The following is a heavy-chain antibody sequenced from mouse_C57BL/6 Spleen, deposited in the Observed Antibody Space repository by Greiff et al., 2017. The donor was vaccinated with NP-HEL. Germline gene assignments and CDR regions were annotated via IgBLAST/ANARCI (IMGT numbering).Heavy chain of an antibody. CDR1: GFTFSSYA. CDR2: ISSGGDYI. V-gene: IGHV5-9-1*02. Sequence: EVQLQESGEGLVKPGGSLKLSCAASGFTFSSYAMSWVRQTPEKRLEWVAYISSGGDYIYYADTVKGRFTISRDNARNTLYLQMSSLKSEDTAMYYCTRDPLYYGSSYGYFDVWGTGTTVTVSS. CDR3: TRDPLYYGSSYGYFDV. J-gene: IGHJ1*03. D-gene: IGHD1-1*01.